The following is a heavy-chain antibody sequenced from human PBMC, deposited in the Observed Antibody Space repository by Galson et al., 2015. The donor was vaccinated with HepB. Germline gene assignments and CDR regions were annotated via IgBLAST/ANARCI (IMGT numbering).Heavy chain of an antibody. CDR2: ISSSGNTI. J-gene: IGHJ4*02. CDR1: GFSFSSYE. V-gene: IGHV3-48*03. CDR3: ARDSTTWFYFDF. Sequence: SLRLSCAASGFSFSSYEMNWVRQAPGKGLEWLSYISSSGNTIYYADSVKGRFTISRDNAKNSLYLQMDSLRGEDTAVYYCARDSTTWFYFDFWGQGTLVAVSS. D-gene: IGHD2-2*01.